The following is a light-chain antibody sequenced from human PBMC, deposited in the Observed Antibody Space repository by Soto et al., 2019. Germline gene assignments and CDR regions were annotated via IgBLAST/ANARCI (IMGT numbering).Light chain of an antibody. V-gene: IGKV1-5*01. J-gene: IGKJ1*01. CDR3: QHYNTWT. Sequence: QMHQSPSTLPASVGARFTITCRASQSISNWLAWYQQKPGTAPTLMIYDASSLQSGVSSRFSGNGSGTEFSITISSLQADDFGSYYCQHYNTWTFGKGT. CDR2: DAS. CDR1: QSISNW.